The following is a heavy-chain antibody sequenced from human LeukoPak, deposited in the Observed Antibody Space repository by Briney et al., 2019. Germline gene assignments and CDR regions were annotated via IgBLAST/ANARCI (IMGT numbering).Heavy chain of an antibody. CDR1: EYSFTSYD. D-gene: IGHD6-6*01. V-gene: IGHV1-8*03. CDR3: AKKAKVADRLDWFDS. Sequence: ASVTVSCKASEYSFTSYDINWVRQAPGQGLEWMGWMSPNSGHTGYAQKFQGRVTITRNTSIRTAYMELSSLRSEDTAVYYCAKKAKVADRLDWFDSWGQGTLVTVSS. CDR2: MSPNSGHT. J-gene: IGHJ5*01.